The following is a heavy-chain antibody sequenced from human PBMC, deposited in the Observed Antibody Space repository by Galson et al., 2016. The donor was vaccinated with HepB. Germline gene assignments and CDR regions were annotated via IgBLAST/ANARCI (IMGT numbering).Heavy chain of an antibody. CDR2: ISNAGSYR. D-gene: IGHD6-6*01. J-gene: IGHJ4*02. V-gene: IGHV3-21*01. CDR1: GFVFSAYG. CDR3: ASSGGTYSSSSYYFDS. Sequence: SLRLSCAGSGFVFSAYGFHWIRQAPGKGLEWVSSISNAGSYRHYTDSVKGRFTITRDNDKHSLYLQMNSLRAEDTAVYYCASSGGTYSSSSYYFDSWGQGTLVAVSS.